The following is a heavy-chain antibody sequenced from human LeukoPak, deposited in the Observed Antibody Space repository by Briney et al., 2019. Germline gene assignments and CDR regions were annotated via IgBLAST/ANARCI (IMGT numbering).Heavy chain of an antibody. V-gene: IGHV3-23*01. CDR1: GFTFSNFL. Sequence: GGSLRLSCAASGFTFSNFLMTWVRQAPGKGPEWVSAISGSGGDTYYADSVKGRFTISRDNSKDTLYLQMNSLRAEDTAVYYCAKKGATTGDFDYWGQGTLVTVSS. CDR2: ISGSGGDT. CDR3: AKKGATTGDFDY. J-gene: IGHJ4*02. D-gene: IGHD1-26*01.